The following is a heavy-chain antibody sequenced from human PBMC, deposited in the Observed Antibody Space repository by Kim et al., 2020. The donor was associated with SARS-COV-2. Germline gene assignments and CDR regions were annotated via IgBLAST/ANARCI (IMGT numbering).Heavy chain of an antibody. CDR2: IYDSGRT. D-gene: IGHD2-15*01. V-gene: IGHV4-31*03. J-gene: IGHJ5*02. CDR3: ARAVGYCLDSDCAPGNWFGP. Sequence: SETLSLTCTVSGGSIRGGGYYWSWIRQHPGEGLEWLGYIYDSGRTYYSPSLKSRIRISVDTSKNQFSLKLSSVTAADTAVYYCARAVGYCLDSDCAPGNWFGPWGQGTLVTVSS. CDR1: GGSIRGGGYY.